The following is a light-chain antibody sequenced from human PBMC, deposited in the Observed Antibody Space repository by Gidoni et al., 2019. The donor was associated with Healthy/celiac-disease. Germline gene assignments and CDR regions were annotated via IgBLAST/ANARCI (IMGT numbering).Light chain of an antibody. Sequence: HLSQSSSSLSASVEDRVTITCRASQSISSYLNWYQQKPGKAPKLLIYAASSLQSGVPSRFSGSGSGTDFTLTISSLQPEDFATYYCQQSYSTPMYTFGQGTKLEIK. V-gene: IGKV1-39*01. CDR2: AAS. CDR3: QQSYSTPMYT. CDR1: QSISSY. J-gene: IGKJ2*01.